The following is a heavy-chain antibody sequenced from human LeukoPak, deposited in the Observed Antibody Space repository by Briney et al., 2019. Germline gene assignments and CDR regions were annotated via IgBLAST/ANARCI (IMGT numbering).Heavy chain of an antibody. CDR1: GASFNSDDQY. V-gene: IGHV4-31*03. CDR3: SRGLDSRKLGY. CDR2: IHPSGML. Sequence: SSETLSLTCTVSGASFNSDDQYWNWIRQSPGKGLEWIGSIHPSGMLYNNPSLESRVTMSRDTSKNQFSPNLNSVTAADTAVYFCSRGLDSRKLGYWGQGILVTVSS. J-gene: IGHJ4*02. D-gene: IGHD3-22*01.